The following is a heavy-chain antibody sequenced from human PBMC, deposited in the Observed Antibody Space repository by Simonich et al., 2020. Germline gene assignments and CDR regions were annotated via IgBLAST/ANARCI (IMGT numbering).Heavy chain of an antibody. Sequence: QVQLVESGGGVVQPGRSLRLSCAASGFNFINYAMHWVRQAPGNGLEWVAGINYEGSNKNYADSGKGRFTISRDNAKNPLYLQMNSRRAEDTAVYYCAREGAGNDAFDIWGQGTMVTVSS. D-gene: IGHD1-26*01. V-gene: IGHV3-30*07. J-gene: IGHJ3*02. CDR3: AREGAGNDAFDI. CDR1: GFNFINYA. CDR2: INYEGSNK.